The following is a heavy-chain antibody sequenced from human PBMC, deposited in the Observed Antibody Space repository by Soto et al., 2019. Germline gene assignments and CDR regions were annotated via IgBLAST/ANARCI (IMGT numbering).Heavy chain of an antibody. V-gene: IGHV3-23*01. CDR2: ISGGGGST. Sequence: PVGSLRLSCAASGFTFSNYAMSWVRQAPGKGLEWVSGISGGGGSTYYADSVKGRFTISRDNSKNTLYLQMSSLRVEDTAVYFCAKGGDKDCSSASCFYFDYWGQGTLVTVSS. D-gene: IGHD2-2*01. CDR3: AKGGDKDCSSASCFYFDY. CDR1: GFTFSNYA. J-gene: IGHJ4*02.